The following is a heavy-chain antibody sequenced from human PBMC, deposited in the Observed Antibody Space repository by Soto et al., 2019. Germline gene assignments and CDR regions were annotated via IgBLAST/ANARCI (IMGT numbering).Heavy chain of an antibody. CDR2: TYYRSKWHS. D-gene: IGHD2-15*01. CDR1: GDSVSSKNAA. J-gene: IGHJ4*02. Sequence: PSQTLSLTCDISGDSVSSKNAAWNWIRQSPSRGLEWLGRTYYRSKWHSGYAVSVRSRVSISPGTSKNRFSLQLNSVTPDDTAVYYCARSGPGGYIDHWGRGTLVTVSS. V-gene: IGHV6-1*01. CDR3: ARSGPGGYIDH.